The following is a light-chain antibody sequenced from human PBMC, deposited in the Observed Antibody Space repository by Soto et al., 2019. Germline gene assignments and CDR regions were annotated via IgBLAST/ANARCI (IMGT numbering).Light chain of an antibody. CDR2: GVS. V-gene: IGLV2-14*01. Sequence: QSALTQPASVSGSPGQSITISCTGTISDFVVYNYVSWYQQHPGKAPKLMIYGVSNRTSGVSNRFSGSKSGNTDSLTISGLQADDEADYYCSSHTISSALQVFGNGSKVTVL. J-gene: IGLJ1*01. CDR1: ISDFVVYNY. CDR3: SSHTISSALQV.